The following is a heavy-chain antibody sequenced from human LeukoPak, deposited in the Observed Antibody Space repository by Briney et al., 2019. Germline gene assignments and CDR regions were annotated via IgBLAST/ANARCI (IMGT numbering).Heavy chain of an antibody. Sequence: GSLRLSCAASGFTFSSYDMHWVRQATGKGLEWVSAIGTAGDTYYPGSVKGRFTISRENAKNSLYLQMNSLRAEDTAVYYCARGGNSSSWYNFDYWGQGTLVTVSS. D-gene: IGHD6-13*01. V-gene: IGHV3-13*01. CDR3: ARGGNSSSWYNFDY. CDR1: GFTFSSYD. J-gene: IGHJ4*02. CDR2: IGTAGDT.